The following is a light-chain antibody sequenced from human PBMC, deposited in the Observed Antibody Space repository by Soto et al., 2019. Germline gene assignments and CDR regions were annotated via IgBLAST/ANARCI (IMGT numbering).Light chain of an antibody. Sequence: QSALTQPASVPGSPGQSITISCTGTSSDVGGYNYVSWYQQHPGKAPKLMIYDVSNRPSGVSNRFSGSKSGNTASLTISGLQAEDEADYYCSSYRGSSTVVFGGGTKLTVL. CDR1: SSDVGGYNY. CDR3: SSYRGSSTVV. J-gene: IGLJ2*01. CDR2: DVS. V-gene: IGLV2-14*03.